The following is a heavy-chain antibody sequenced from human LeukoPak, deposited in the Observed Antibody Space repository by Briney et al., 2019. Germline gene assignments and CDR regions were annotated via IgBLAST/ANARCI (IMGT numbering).Heavy chain of an antibody. CDR1: GFTFSSYA. J-gene: IGHJ4*02. CDR2: ISGSGGST. V-gene: IGHV3-23*01. D-gene: IGHD3-22*01. Sequence: AGGSLRLSCAASGFTFSSYAMSWVRQAPGKGLEWVSAISGSGGSTYYADSVKGRFTISRDNSKNTLYLQMNSLRAEDTAVYYCAKGDHYDSNYGGLHYFDYWGQGTLVTVSS. CDR3: AKGDHYDSNYGGLHYFDY.